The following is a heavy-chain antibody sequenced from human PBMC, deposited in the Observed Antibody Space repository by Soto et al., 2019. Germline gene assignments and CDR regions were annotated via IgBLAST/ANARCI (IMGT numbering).Heavy chain of an antibody. V-gene: IGHV2-70*04. CDR3: AKPGTDGSWLDH. D-gene: IGHD1-1*01. CDR2: IDWENDT. J-gene: IGHJ5*02. CDR1: VVSHRNSGMR. Sequence: GPTLVNPTQTLPLTCTCSVVSHRNSGMRLSWTRQPPGNPLEWLARIDWENDTYYMKSLRTRLTSSNDSPKNRVVLTMTNTDPAETATYYCAKPGTDGSWLDHCGQGPLVTVSS.